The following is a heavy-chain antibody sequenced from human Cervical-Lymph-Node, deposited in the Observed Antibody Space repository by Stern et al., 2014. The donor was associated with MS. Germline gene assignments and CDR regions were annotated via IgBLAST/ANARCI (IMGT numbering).Heavy chain of an antibody. CDR2: INPNTGGT. Sequence: VLLVGSGAEVKKPGASVKVSCKTSGYIFTGYYIHWVRQAPGQGLEWMAWINPNTGGTKYAQKFQGRVTMSRDTSISTAYVELSSLTSDDTAVYYCARDQRGITIFGVVTDYYYLGMDVWGQGTTVTVSS. J-gene: IGHJ6*02. V-gene: IGHV1-2*02. D-gene: IGHD3-3*01. CDR3: ARDQRGITIFGVVTDYYYLGMDV. CDR1: GYIFTGYY.